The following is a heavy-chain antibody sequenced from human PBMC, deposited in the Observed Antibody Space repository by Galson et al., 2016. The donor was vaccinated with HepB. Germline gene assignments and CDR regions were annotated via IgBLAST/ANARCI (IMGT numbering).Heavy chain of an antibody. CDR3: ARDRFVCSGVSCYFCGMDV. CDR1: GGSINITNW. Sequence: ETLSLTCEVSGGSINITNWWSWVRPPPGKGLEWIGNIYHSGSTNYNPSPKSRVTISVNKSKNQFSLKLSSVTAADTAVYFCARDRFVCSGVSCYFCGMDVWGHGSTVTVSS. D-gene: IGHD2-15*01. J-gene: IGHJ6*02. V-gene: IGHV4-4*01. CDR2: IYHSGST.